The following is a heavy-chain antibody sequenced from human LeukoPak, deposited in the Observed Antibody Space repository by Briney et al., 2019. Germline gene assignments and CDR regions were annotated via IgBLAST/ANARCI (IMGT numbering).Heavy chain of an antibody. V-gene: IGHV3-30*02. CDR3: AKDDLYY. D-gene: IGHD2-8*01. CDR2: IRYDASKK. CDR1: X. J-gene: IGHJ4*02. Sequence: XMXXVRQAPGKGVELVAFIRYDASKKYFADSVKGGFTISRDNSKNTLYLQMNSLRAEDTAVYYCAKDDLYYWGQGTLVTVSS.